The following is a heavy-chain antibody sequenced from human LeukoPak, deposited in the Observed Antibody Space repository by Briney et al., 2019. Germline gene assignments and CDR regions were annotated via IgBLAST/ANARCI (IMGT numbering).Heavy chain of an antibody. V-gene: IGHV4-59*01. CDR3: AREYSGYDSSYYYGMDV. D-gene: IGHD5-12*01. CDR2: IYYSGST. J-gene: IGHJ6*02. Sequence: TETLSLTCTVSGGSISSYYWSWIRQPPGKGLEWIGYIYYSGSTNYNPSLKSRVTISVDTSKNQFSLKLSSVTAADTAVYYCAREYSGYDSSYYYGMDVWGQGTTVTVSS. CDR1: GGSISSYY.